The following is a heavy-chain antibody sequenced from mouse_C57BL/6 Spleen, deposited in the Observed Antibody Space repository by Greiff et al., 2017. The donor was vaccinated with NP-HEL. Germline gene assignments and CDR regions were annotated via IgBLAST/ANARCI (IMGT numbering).Heavy chain of an antibody. CDR2: ISSGSSTI. J-gene: IGHJ1*03. CDR3: ARQGIYWYFDV. CDR1: GFTFSDYG. V-gene: IGHV5-17*01. Sequence: DVQLVESGGGLVKPGGSLKLSCAASGFTFSDYGMHWVRQAPEKGLEWVAYISSGSSTIYYADTVKGRFTISSDNAKNTLFLQMTSLRSEDTAMYYCARQGIYWYFDVWGTGTTVTVSS.